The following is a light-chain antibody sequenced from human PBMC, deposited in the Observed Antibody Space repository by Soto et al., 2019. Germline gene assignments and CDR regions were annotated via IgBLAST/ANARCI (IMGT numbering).Light chain of an antibody. J-gene: IGKJ1*01. CDR1: QSVSSSY. CDR3: QQYGSSPRT. CDR2: GAS. Sequence: ELVLTQSPGTLSLSPVERSTLSCMASQSVSSSYLAWYQQKPGQAPRLLIYGASSRATGIPDRFSGSGPGTDFTLTISRLEPEDFAVYYCQQYGSSPRTCGQGTKVDIK. V-gene: IGKV3-20*01.